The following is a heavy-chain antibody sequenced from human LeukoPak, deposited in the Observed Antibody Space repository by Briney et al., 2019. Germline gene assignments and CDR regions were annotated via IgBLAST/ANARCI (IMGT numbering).Heavy chain of an antibody. CDR1: GFTFSNSA. Sequence: PGGSLRLSCAASGFTFSNSAMNWVRQAPGKGLEWVSSINNVGSHIYYADSVKGRFTISRDNAKNSLYLQMNSLRAEDTAVYYCARGGPPDYDFWSGYFIDYWGQGTLVTVSS. J-gene: IGHJ4*02. V-gene: IGHV3-21*01. D-gene: IGHD3-3*01. CDR3: ARGGPPDYDFWSGYFIDY. CDR2: INNVGSHI.